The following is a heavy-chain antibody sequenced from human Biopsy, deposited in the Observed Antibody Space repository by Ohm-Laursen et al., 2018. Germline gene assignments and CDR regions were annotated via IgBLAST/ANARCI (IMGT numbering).Heavy chain of an antibody. D-gene: IGHD3-22*01. V-gene: IGHV1-18*01. CDR1: GYTFISFG. CDR3: ARDGKYDSRGY. Sequence: SSVKVSCKASGYTFISFGITWVRQAPGQGLEWVGYIGGDNGDTKYAQKFQGKVTMTTDTSTSTAYMELRSLRSDDTAFYYCARDGKYDSRGYWGPGTLVTVSS. J-gene: IGHJ4*02. CDR2: IGGDNGDT.